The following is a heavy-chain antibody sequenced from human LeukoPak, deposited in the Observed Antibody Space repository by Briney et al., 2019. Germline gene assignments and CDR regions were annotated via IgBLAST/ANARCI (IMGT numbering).Heavy chain of an antibody. V-gene: IGHV3-23*01. Sequence: GGSPRLSCAASGFTFSSYAMSWVRQPPGKGLEWVSAISGSGGSTYYADSVKGRFTISRDNSKNTLYLQMNSLRAEDTAVYYCAKGPSRRGELLGFWGQGTLVTVSS. CDR2: ISGSGGST. D-gene: IGHD1-26*01. CDR1: GFTFSSYA. CDR3: AKGPSRRGELLGF. J-gene: IGHJ4*02.